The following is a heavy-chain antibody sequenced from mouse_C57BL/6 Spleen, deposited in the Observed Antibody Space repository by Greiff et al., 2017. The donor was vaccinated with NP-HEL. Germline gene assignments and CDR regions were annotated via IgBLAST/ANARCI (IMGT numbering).Heavy chain of an antibody. D-gene: IGHD4-1*01. J-gene: IGHJ2*01. CDR3: TRVNYRNWRNFDY. CDR2: IYPGNSDT. V-gene: IGHV1-5*01. CDR1: GYTFTSYW. Sequence: EVQLQQSGTVLARPGASVKMSCKTSGYTFTSYWMHWVKQRPGQGLEWIGAIYPGNSDTSYNQKFKGKAKLTAVTSASTAYMELSSLTNEDSAVYYCTRVNYRNWRNFDYWGQGTTLTVSS.